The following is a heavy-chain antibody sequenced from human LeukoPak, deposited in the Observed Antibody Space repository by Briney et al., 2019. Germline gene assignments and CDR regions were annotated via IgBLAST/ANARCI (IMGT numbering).Heavy chain of an antibody. CDR1: DGSIRSSSYY. D-gene: IGHD5-18*01. V-gene: IGHV4-39*07. CDR2: IYYSRST. J-gene: IGHJ6*03. Sequence: SETLSLTCTVSDGSIRSSSYYWGWIRQRPGQGLEWIGSIYYSRSTYYNPYLKSRVTISVDTSKNQFSLKLTSVTAADTAVYYCARTTEGGYTYGYFYYYYMDVWGKGTTVTISS. CDR3: ARTTEGGYTYGYFYYYYMDV.